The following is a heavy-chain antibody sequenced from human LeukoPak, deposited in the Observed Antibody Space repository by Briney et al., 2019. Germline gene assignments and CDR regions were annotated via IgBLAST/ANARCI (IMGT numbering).Heavy chain of an antibody. D-gene: IGHD2-15*01. V-gene: IGHV4-34*01. CDR1: GGSFSGYY. CDR3: ARGLYSRRAFDI. CDR2: INHSGST. J-gene: IGHJ3*02. Sequence: SEALSLTCAVHGGSFSGYYWSWIRQPPGKGLEWIGEINHSGSTNYNPSLKSRVTISVDTSKNQFSLKLSSVTAADTAVYYRARGLYSRRAFDIWGQGTMVTVSS.